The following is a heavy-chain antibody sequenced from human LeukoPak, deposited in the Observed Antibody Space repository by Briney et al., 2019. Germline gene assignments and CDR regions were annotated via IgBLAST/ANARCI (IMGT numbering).Heavy chain of an antibody. CDR1: GKSLTRVS. Sequence: GASVKVSCKVSGKSLTRVSIHWVRQSPGQGLEWMGGLDPEHGGRLYAQTFQGRVTMTEDASTDTAYMELNRLRSEDTAVYYCATATIIWGSYRSWLDTWGQGTLVTVST. V-gene: IGHV1-24*01. CDR2: LDPEHGGR. CDR3: ATATIIWGSYRSWLDT. D-gene: IGHD3-16*02. J-gene: IGHJ5*02.